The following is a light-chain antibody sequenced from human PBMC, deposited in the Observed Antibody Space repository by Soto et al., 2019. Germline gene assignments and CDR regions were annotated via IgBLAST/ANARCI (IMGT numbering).Light chain of an antibody. CDR2: SAS. J-gene: IGKJ2*01. V-gene: IGKV3-20*01. CDR1: QSVSSSY. CDR3: QQYGSSPYT. Sequence: EIVLTQSPGTLSLSPGERATLSCRASQSVSSSYLAWYQQKPGQAPRLLIYSASSRVTGIPDWFSGSGSGRDFTLTISTLETEEFAVYYCQQYGSSPYTCGQGTKLEIK.